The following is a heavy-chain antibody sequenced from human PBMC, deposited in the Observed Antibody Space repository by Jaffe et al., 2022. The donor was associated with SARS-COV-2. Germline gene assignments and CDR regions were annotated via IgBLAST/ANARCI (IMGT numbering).Heavy chain of an antibody. J-gene: IGHJ6*02. CDR1: GFTFSSYE. Sequence: EVQLVESGGGLVQPGGSLRLSCAASGFTFSSYEMNWVRQAPGKGLEWVSYISSSGSTIYYADSVKGRFTISRDNAKNSLYLQMNSLRAEDTAVYYCARQSAVVAGDPYYYGMDVWGQGTTVTVSS. CDR3: ARQSAVVAGDPYYYGMDV. CDR2: ISSSGSTI. V-gene: IGHV3-48*03. D-gene: IGHD6-19*01.